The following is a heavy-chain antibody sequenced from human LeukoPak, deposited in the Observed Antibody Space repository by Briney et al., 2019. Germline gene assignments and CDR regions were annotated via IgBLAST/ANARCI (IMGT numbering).Heavy chain of an antibody. J-gene: IGHJ3*02. CDR3: AREGYSSGAGDDAFDI. V-gene: IGHV1-2*02. CDR1: GYTFPGHY. CDR2: INPKSGGT. Sequence: GASVKVSCKTSGYTFPGHYMHWVRQAPGQGLEWMGWINPKSGGTSYAQKFEGRVTMTGDTPISTAYMELSRLRSDDTAMYYCAREGYSSGAGDDAFDIWGQGTMVTVSS. D-gene: IGHD3-22*01.